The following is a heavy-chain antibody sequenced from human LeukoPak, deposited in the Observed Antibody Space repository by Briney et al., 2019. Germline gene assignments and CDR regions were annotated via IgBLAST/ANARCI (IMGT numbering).Heavy chain of an antibody. Sequence: GESLKISCKGSGYSFTSYWIGWVRQMPGKGLEWMGIIYPGDSDTRYSPSFQGQVTISADKSISTAYLQWSSLKASDTAMYYCARQVYCGGDCYEAFDYWGQGTLVTVSS. V-gene: IGHV5-51*01. CDR1: GYSFTSYW. CDR2: IYPGDSDT. CDR3: ARQVYCGGDCYEAFDY. J-gene: IGHJ4*02. D-gene: IGHD2-21*02.